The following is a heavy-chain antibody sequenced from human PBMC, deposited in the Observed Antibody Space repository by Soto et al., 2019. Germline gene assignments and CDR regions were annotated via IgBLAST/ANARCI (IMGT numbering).Heavy chain of an antibody. V-gene: IGHV4-59*01. D-gene: IGHD4-17*01. CDR1: GGSISSYY. Sequence: SETLSLTCTVSGGSISSYYWSWIRQPPGKGLEWIGYIYYSGSTNYNPSLKSRVTISVDTSKNQFSLKLSSVTAADTAVYYCARIVHGDYLSYFDYWGQGTLVTVPS. J-gene: IGHJ4*02. CDR2: IYYSGST. CDR3: ARIVHGDYLSYFDY.